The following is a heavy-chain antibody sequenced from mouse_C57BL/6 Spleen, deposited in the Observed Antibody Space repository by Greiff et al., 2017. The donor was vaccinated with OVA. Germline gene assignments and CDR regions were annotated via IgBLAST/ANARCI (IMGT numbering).Heavy chain of an antibody. CDR3: TRKTTVVAVHYFDY. V-gene: IGHV1-15*01. Sequence: QVQLQQSGAELVRPGASVTLSCKASGYTFTDYEMHWVKQTPVHGLEWIGAIDPETGGTAYNQKFKGKAILTADKSSSTAYMELRSLTSEDSAVYDCTRKTTVVAVHYFDYWGQGTTLTVSS. J-gene: IGHJ2*01. CDR2: IDPETGGT. D-gene: IGHD1-1*01. CDR1: GYTFTDYE.